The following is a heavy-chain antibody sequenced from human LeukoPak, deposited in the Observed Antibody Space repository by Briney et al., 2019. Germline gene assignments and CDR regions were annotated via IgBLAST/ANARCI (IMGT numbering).Heavy chain of an antibody. V-gene: IGHV4-34*01. J-gene: IGHJ5*02. Sequence: SETLSLTCAVYGGSLSGYYWSWIRQPPGKGLEWIGEINHSGSTNYNPSLKSRVTISVDTSKNQFSLKLSSVTAADTAVYFCARCSTTTSWFDPWGQGTLVTVSS. CDR3: ARCSTTTSWFDP. CDR1: GGSLSGYY. CDR2: INHSGST. D-gene: IGHD4-11*01.